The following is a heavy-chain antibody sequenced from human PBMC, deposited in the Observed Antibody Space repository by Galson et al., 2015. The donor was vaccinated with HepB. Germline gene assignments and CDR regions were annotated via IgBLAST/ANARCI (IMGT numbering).Heavy chain of an antibody. CDR3: ARTSYCGTTSCYFRGTHNFDY. Sequence: AISGDSVSSKSAAWNWIRPSPSRGLEWLGRTYYRSKWFNEYAVSVRGRITINPDTSKNQFSLKLSSVTAAETAMHYCARTSYCGTTSCYFRGTHNFDYWGQGTLVTVSS. CDR2: TYYRSKWFN. CDR1: GDSVSSKSAA. D-gene: IGHD2-2*01. J-gene: IGHJ4*02. V-gene: IGHV6-1*01.